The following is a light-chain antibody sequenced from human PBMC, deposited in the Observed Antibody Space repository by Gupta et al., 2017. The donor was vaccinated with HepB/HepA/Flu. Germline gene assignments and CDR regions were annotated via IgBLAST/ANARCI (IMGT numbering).Light chain of an antibody. CDR2: DVS. CDR3: SSYTSSSTVV. Sequence: QSALTQPASVSGSPGQSITISCTGTSSDVGGYNYVSWYQQHPGKAPILMIYDVSNRPSGVSNRFSASKSGNTASLTISGLQAEDEADYYCSSYTSSSTVVFGGGTKLTVL. V-gene: IGLV2-14*03. CDR1: SSDVGGYNY. J-gene: IGLJ2*01.